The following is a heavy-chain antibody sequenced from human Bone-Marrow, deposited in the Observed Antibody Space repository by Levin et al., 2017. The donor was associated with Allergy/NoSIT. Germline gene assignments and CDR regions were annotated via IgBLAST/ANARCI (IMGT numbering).Heavy chain of an antibody. V-gene: IGHV3-20*04. Sequence: GGSLRLSCEVSGFNFEDYGMNWVRQVPGKGVEWVAGIDWNGGSTGYGDSVRGRFTVSRDNAKNSLYLQMNSLRAEDTAFYYCAKMTTTLYYYGMDVWGHGTTVTVSS. J-gene: IGHJ6*02. CDR3: AKMTTTLYYYGMDV. CDR2: IDWNGGST. CDR1: GFNFEDYG. D-gene: IGHD5-24*01.